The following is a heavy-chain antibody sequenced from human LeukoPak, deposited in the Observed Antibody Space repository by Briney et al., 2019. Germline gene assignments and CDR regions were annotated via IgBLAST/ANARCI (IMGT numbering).Heavy chain of an antibody. CDR3: ARDLSAYSYGFGGDC. CDR1: GFIVSANF. J-gene: IGHJ4*02. CDR2: MYSVGTT. V-gene: IGHV3-66*01. Sequence: GGSLRLSCEASGFIVSANFMNWVRHAPGKGLEWVSVMYSVGTTYYADSVKGRFTVPRDPSKNTLYLQMDSLRVEDTAVYYCARDLSAYSYGFGGDCWGQGTRVIVSS. D-gene: IGHD1-26*01.